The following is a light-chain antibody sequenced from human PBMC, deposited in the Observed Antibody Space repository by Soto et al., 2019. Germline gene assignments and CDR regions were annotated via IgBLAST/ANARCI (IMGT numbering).Light chain of an antibody. CDR3: MQGTHWPET. CDR2: KVS. Sequence: DVVMTQSPLSLPVTLGQPASISCRSSESLVYSDGNTYLNWFQQRPGQSPRRLFYKVSNRDSGVPDRFSGSGSGTDFTLKISRVEAEDVGLYYCMQGTHWPETFGQGTKVEIK. CDR1: ESLVYSDGNTY. J-gene: IGKJ1*01. V-gene: IGKV2-30*01.